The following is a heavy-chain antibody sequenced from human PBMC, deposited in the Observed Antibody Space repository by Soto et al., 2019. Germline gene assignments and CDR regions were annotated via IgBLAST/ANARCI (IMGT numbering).Heavy chain of an antibody. J-gene: IGHJ4*02. D-gene: IGHD3-10*01. V-gene: IGHV3-66*01. CDR1: GFTVSSNY. Sequence: EVQLVESGGGLVQPGGSLRLSCAASGFTVSSNYMSWVRQAPGKGLEWVSVIYSGGSTYYADSVKGRFTISRDNSKNTLYLQMNSLRAEDTAVYYCAMLWFGDREGDYFDYWGQGTLVTVSS. CDR2: IYSGGST. CDR3: AMLWFGDREGDYFDY.